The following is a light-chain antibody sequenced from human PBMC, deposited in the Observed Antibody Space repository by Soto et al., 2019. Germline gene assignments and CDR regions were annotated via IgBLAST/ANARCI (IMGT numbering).Light chain of an antibody. V-gene: IGLV1-51*01. CDR3: GTWDSSLSAYV. CDR2: DNN. Sequence: VRTQPPSVSAAPGRKVTVSCSLMSSNIRNNYVSWYQQLPGTAPKLLIYDNNKRPSGIPDRFSGSKSGTSATLGITGLQTGDEADYYCGTWDSSLSAYVFGTGTKVTVL. CDR1: SSNIRNNY. J-gene: IGLJ1*01.